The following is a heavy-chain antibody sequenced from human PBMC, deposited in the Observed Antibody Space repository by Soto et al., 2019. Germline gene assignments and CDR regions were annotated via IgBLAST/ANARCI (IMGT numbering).Heavy chain of an antibody. V-gene: IGHV1-46*01. CDR2: INPSGGST. Sequence: ASVKVSCKASGYTFTSYAMHWVRQAPGQGLEWMGIINPSGGSTSYAQKFQGRVTMTRDTSTSTVYMELSSLRSEVTAVYYCARVTYYYDSSGLAPDYWGQGTLVTVSS. CDR3: ARVTYYYDSSGLAPDY. J-gene: IGHJ4*02. CDR1: GYTFTSYA. D-gene: IGHD3-22*01.